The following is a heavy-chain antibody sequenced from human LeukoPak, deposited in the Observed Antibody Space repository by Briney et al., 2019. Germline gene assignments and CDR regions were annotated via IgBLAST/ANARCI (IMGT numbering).Heavy chain of an antibody. Sequence: GGSLRLSCAASGFTFSTHDLNWVRQAPGKGLEWVSFISSRSSTIYYADSVKGRFTISRDNAKNSLYLQMNSLRAEDTAVYYCARDVVTMVRGVMNNWFDPWGQGTLVTVSS. V-gene: IGHV3-48*01. CDR2: ISSRSSTI. D-gene: IGHD3-10*01. J-gene: IGHJ5*02. CDR3: ARDVVTMVRGVMNNWFDP. CDR1: GFTFSTHD.